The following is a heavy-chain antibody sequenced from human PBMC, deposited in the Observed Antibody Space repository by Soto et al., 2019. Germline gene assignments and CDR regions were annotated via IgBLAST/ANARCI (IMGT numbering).Heavy chain of an antibody. D-gene: IGHD6-19*01. CDR3: TRSPVIAVAGFDY. V-gene: IGHV3-49*04. CDR1: GSTFGDYA. CDR2: IRSKAYGGTT. J-gene: IGHJ4*02. Sequence: GGSLRLSCTASGSTFGDYAMSWVRQAPGKGLEWVGFIRSKAYGGTTEYAASVKGRFTISRDDSKSIAYLQMNSLKTEDTAVYYCTRSPVIAVAGFDYWGQGTLVTVSS.